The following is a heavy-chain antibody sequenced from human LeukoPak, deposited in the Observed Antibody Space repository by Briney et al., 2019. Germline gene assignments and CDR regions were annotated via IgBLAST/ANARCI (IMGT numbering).Heavy chain of an antibody. V-gene: IGHV3-23*01. Sequence: GGSLRLSCAASGFTFSSYAMTWVRQAPGKRLEWVSAITGGGGSTYYANSVKGRFTISRDNSKNTLYLQMNSLRADDTAVYYCAKDRGYSTYDHFDYWGQGTLVTVSS. CDR1: GFTFSSYA. CDR3: AKDRGYSTYDHFDY. CDR2: ITGGGGST. J-gene: IGHJ4*02. D-gene: IGHD5-12*01.